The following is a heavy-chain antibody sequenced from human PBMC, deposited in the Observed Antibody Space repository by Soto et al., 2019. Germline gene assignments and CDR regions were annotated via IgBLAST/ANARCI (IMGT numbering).Heavy chain of an antibody. CDR2: IWYDGSNK. CDR1: VFTFSSYG. V-gene: IGHV3-33*01. J-gene: IGHJ6*02. D-gene: IGHD6-13*01. Sequence: PGGSLRLSCAASVFTFSSYGMRWVRQAPGKGLEWVAVIWYDGSNKYYADSVKGRFTISRDNSKNTLYLQMNSLRAEDTAVYYCARGYSSSWFHVYYYYGMDVWGQGTTVTVSS. CDR3: ARGYSSSWFHVYYYYGMDV.